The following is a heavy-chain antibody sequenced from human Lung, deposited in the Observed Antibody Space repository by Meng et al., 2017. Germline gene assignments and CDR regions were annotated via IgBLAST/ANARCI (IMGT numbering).Heavy chain of an antibody. Sequence: VTQQQLGAGRLKPSVTLSSNCVVSGGSCSDYYGSWIRQPLGKGVEWIGEINHSGSTNYNPSLESRATISVDTSQNNLYLKLSSVTAADSAVYYCARGPTTMAHDFDYWGQGTLVTVSS. V-gene: IGHV4-34*01. D-gene: IGHD4-11*01. J-gene: IGHJ4*02. CDR2: INHSGST. CDR1: GGSCSDYY. CDR3: ARGPTTMAHDFDY.